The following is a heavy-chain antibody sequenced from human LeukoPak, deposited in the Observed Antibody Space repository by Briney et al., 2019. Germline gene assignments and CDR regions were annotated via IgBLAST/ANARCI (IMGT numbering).Heavy chain of an antibody. CDR2: IYSGGST. CDR3: AKRYTAYDYGAFDI. CDR1: GLTVSSNY. Sequence: PGGSLRLSCAASGLTVSSNYMNWVRQAPGKGLEWVSVIYSGGSTYYADSVKGRFTISRDNSKNTLYLQMNSLRADDTAVYYCAKRYTAYDYGAFDIWGQGTMVTVSS. D-gene: IGHD5-12*01. V-gene: IGHV3-66*04. J-gene: IGHJ3*02.